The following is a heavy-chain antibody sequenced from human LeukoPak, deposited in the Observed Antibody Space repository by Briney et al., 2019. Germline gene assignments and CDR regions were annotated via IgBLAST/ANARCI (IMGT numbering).Heavy chain of an antibody. Sequence: GGSLRLSCAASGFTFISYWMSWVRQAPGKGLEWVACIMEDGSVQKYVDSVRGRFTISRDNVRNSLYLQMNSLRVEDTAVYYCAKDRVGGALEFWGQGTLATVSS. J-gene: IGHJ4*02. D-gene: IGHD2-21*01. V-gene: IGHV3-7*04. CDR3: AKDRVGGALEF. CDR1: GFTFISYW. CDR2: IMEDGSVQ.